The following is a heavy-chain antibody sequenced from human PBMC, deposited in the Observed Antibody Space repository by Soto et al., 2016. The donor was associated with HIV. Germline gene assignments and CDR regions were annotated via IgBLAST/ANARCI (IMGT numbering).Heavy chain of an antibody. D-gene: IGHD4-17*01. V-gene: IGHV3-74*01. CDR3: ARDPLYGDLHYFDV. CDR2: INGDGTYT. J-gene: IGHJ4*02. CDR1: IHPQWVL. Sequence: EEQLVESGGGLVQPGGSRXTVLCSLWIHPQWVLDALGSGQVPGKGLVWVSRINGDGTYTTYADSVKGRFTISKDKAKNTVYLQMNSLRAEDTAVFYCARDPLYGDLHYFDVWGQGTLVTVSS.